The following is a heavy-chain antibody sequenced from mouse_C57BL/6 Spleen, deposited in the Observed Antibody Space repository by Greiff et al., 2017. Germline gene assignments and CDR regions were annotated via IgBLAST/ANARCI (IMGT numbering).Heavy chain of an antibody. CDR3: TRGALYYSNTGYAMDY. CDR1: GFTFSSYA. Sequence: EVQLVESGEGLVKPGGSLKLSCAASGFTFSSYAMSWVRQTPEKRLEWVAYISSGGDYIYYADTVKGRFTISRDNARNTLYLQMSSLKSEDTAMYYCTRGALYYSNTGYAMDYWGQGTSVTVSS. J-gene: IGHJ4*01. D-gene: IGHD2-5*01. CDR2: ISSGGDYI. V-gene: IGHV5-9-1*02.